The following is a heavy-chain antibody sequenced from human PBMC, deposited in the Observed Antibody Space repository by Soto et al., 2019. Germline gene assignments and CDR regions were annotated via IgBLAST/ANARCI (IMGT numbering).Heavy chain of an antibody. V-gene: IGHV3-21*01. CDR2: ISSSSSYI. CDR3: ARGATTTATVSHAFDI. CDR1: GFTFSSYS. D-gene: IGHD4-17*01. Sequence: GGSLRLSCAASGFTFSSYSMNWVRQAPGKGLEWVSSISSSSSYIYYADSVKGRFTISRDNAKNSLYLQMNSLRAEDTAVYYCARGATTTATVSHAFDIWGQGTMVTVSS. J-gene: IGHJ3*02.